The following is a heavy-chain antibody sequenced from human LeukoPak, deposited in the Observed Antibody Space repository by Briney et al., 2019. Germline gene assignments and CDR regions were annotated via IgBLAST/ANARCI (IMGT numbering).Heavy chain of an antibody. V-gene: IGHV1-69*13. J-gene: IGHJ4*02. CDR3: ARDRGWAGYSYGFYY. Sequence: SVKVSCEASGGTFSSYAISWVRQAPRQGLEWMGGIIPIFGTANYAQKFQGRVTITADESTSTAYMELSSLRSEDTAVYYCARDRGWAGYSYGFYYWGQGTLVTVSS. CDR1: GGTFSSYA. D-gene: IGHD5-18*01. CDR2: IIPIFGTA.